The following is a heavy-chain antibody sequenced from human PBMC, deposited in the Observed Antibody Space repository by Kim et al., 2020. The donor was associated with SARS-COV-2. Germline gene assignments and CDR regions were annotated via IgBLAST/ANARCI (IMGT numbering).Heavy chain of an antibody. V-gene: IGHV3-53*04. CDR2: IYNSGDT. CDR1: GFTVFNNY. D-gene: IGHD3-3*01. J-gene: IGHJ6*02. Sequence: GGSLRLSCVASGFTVFNNYMSWVRQAPGKGLEWISLIYNSGDTYYADSVKGRFTISRHSLKNTLYLQMNSLRPDDTAVYYCARAPGYFWSGQYYYPMDVWGRGATVTVSS. CDR3: ARAPGYFWSGQYYYPMDV.